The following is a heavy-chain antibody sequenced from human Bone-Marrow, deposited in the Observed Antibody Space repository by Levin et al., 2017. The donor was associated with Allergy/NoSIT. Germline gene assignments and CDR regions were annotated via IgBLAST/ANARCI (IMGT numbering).Heavy chain of an antibody. Sequence: GGSLRLSCAASGFTFDDYAMHWVRQAPGKGLEWVSGISWNSGSIGYADSVKGRFTISRDNAKNSLYLQMNSLRAEDTALYYCAKDIGMTTFSFFDYWGQGTLVTVSS. CDR2: ISWNSGSI. D-gene: IGHD3-16*01. CDR3: AKDIGMTTFSFFDY. CDR1: GFTFDDYA. J-gene: IGHJ4*02. V-gene: IGHV3-9*01.